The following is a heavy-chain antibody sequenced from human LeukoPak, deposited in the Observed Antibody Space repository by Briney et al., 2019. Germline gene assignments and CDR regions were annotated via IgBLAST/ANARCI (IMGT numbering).Heavy chain of an antibody. CDR1: AGSISSRSYY. CDR2: IYHSGST. CDR3: ARGYCSSTSCYQYWFDP. Sequence: SETLSLTCTVSAGSISSRSYYWGWIRQPPGKGLEWIGEIYHSGSTNYNPSLKSRVTISVDKSKNQFSLKVRSVTAADTAVYYCARGYCSSTSCYQYWFDPWGQGTLVTVSS. D-gene: IGHD2-2*01. J-gene: IGHJ5*02. V-gene: IGHV4-39*07.